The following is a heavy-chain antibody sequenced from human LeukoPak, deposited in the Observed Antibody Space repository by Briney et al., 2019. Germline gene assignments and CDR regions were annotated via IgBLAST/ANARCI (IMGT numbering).Heavy chain of an antibody. CDR3: AKDPLRFLPRPYYYYMDV. D-gene: IGHD4-17*01. CDR1: GFTFDDYA. J-gene: IGHJ6*03. CDR2: ISWDGGST. Sequence: GGSLRLSCAASGFTFDDYAMHWVRQAPGKGLEWVSLISWDGGSTYYADSVKGRFTISRDNSKNSLYLQMNSLRAEDTAVYYCAKDPLRFLPRPYYYYMDVWGKGTTVTISS. V-gene: IGHV3-43D*03.